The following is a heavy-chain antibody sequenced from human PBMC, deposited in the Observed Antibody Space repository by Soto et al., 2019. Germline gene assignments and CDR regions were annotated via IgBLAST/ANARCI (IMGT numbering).Heavy chain of an antibody. CDR1: DYSFYNSG. V-gene: IGHV1-18*01. J-gene: IGHJ5*02. D-gene: IGHD1-1*01. Sequence: QVQLVQSGPELKKPGASVKVSCKTSDYSFYNSGISWVRQAPGQGLEWMGWISVYSGYAHYAQKFQGRVIMTADTFTSTSYMDLRGLRSDDTAMYYCSKNGTTWFAAWGQGTLVTVSS. CDR2: ISVYSGYA. CDR3: SKNGTTWFAA.